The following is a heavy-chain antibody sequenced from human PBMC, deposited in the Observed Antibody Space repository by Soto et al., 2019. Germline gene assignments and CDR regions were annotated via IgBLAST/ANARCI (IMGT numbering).Heavy chain of an antibody. D-gene: IGHD3-16*02. CDR2: ISAYNGNT. CDR3: ARNHYEYVWGSYRYFDY. Sequence: QVQLVQSGAEVKKPGASVKVSCKASGYTFTSYGISWVRQAPGKGLEWMGWISAYNGNTNYAKKLQGRVTMTTDTATSTAYMELRSLRSDDTAVYYCARNHYEYVWGSYRYFDYWGQGTLVTVSS. J-gene: IGHJ4*02. CDR1: GYTFTSYG. V-gene: IGHV1-18*01.